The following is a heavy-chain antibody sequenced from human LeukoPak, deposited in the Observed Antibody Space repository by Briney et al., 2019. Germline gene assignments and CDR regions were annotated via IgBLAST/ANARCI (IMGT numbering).Heavy chain of an antibody. D-gene: IGHD2-2*01. Sequence: SETLSLTCAVSGYSISSGYYWGWIRPPPGKGLEWIGIIYQSGSAYYNPSLKSRLTISVDTSKNQFSLKLRSVTAADTAVYYCARHEGYCSSNSCYRGWFDPWGQGTLVIVSS. CDR2: IYQSGSA. CDR3: ARHEGYCSSNSCYRGWFDP. CDR1: GYSISSGYY. J-gene: IGHJ5*02. V-gene: IGHV4-38-2*01.